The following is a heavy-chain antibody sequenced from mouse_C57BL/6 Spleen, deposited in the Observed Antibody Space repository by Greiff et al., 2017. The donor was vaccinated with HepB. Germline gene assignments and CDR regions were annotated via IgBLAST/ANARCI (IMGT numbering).Heavy chain of an antibody. CDR1: GYAFSSSW. D-gene: IGHD1-1*02. CDR3: ARKDYGDAMDY. J-gene: IGHJ4*01. V-gene: IGHV1-82*01. CDR2: IYPGDGDT. Sequence: VQLQQSGPELVKPGASVKISCKASGYAFSSSWMNWVKQRPGKGLEWIGRIYPGDGDTNYNGKFKGKATLTADKSSSTAYMQLSSLTSEDSAVYFCARKDYGDAMDYWGQGTSVTVSS.